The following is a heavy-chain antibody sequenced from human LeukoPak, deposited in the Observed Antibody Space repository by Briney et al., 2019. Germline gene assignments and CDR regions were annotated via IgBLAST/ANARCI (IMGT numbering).Heavy chain of an antibody. Sequence: GGSLRLSCAASGFSISTYSMDWVRQAPGKGLEWVSSISSTSSYIYYADSVKGRYTISRDNAKNSLYLQMNSLRAEDTAVYYCARDAGITGTTDLDYWGHGTLVTVSS. D-gene: IGHD1-14*01. J-gene: IGHJ4*01. CDR2: ISSTSSYI. CDR3: ARDAGITGTTDLDY. CDR1: GFSISTYS. V-gene: IGHV3-21*01.